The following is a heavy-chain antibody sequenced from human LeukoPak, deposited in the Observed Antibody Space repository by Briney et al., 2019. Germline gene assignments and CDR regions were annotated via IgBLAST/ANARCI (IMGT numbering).Heavy chain of an antibody. CDR3: ARLKMDSSRDPDC. CDR1: GYTFIRYL. Sequence: VSMKVSCKASGYTFIRYLLLGVRQAPGQGPEGMGWINPKSGGTNYAQKFHGRVTMTRDTSINTAYMELSRLRFDDTAVYYCARLKMDSSRDPDCWGQGTLVAVSS. D-gene: IGHD6-19*01. CDR2: INPKSGGT. V-gene: IGHV1-2*02. J-gene: IGHJ4*02.